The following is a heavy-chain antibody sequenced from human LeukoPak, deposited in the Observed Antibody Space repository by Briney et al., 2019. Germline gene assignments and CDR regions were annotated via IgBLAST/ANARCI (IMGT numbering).Heavy chain of an antibody. V-gene: IGHV3-21*01. CDR2: ISSSSSYI. D-gene: IGHD2-8*01. Sequence: PGGSLRLSCAASGFTLSSHWMNWVRQAPGKGLEWVSSISSSSSYIYYADSVKGRFTISRDNAKNSLYLQMNSLRAEDTAVYYCARGDIVLMVYAPLGYWGQGTLATVSS. CDR1: GFTLSSHW. CDR3: ARGDIVLMVYAPLGY. J-gene: IGHJ4*02.